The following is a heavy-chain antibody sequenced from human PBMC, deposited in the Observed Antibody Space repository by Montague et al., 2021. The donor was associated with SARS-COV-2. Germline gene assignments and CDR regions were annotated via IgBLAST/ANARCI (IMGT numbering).Heavy chain of an antibody. V-gene: IGHV4-59*01. CDR3: ARAVSGSNYNGWFDP. Sequence: SETLSLTCTVSGGSISSYYWSWIRQPPGKGLEWIGYIYYSGSTNYNPSLKSRVTISADTSKNQFSLKLSSVTAADTAVYYCARAVSGSNYNGWFDPWGQGTLVTVSS. CDR1: GGSISSYY. D-gene: IGHD3-10*01. CDR2: IYYSGST. J-gene: IGHJ5*02.